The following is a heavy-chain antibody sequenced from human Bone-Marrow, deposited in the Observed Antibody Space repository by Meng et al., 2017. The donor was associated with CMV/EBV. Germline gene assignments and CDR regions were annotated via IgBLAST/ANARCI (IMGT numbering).Heavy chain of an antibody. CDR2: INPNSGGA. D-gene: IGHD6-6*01. CDR3: ARDSYSSSSRWFDP. Sequence: ASVKVSCKASGYTFTGYYMHWVRQAPGQGLEWMGWINPNSGGANYAEKFQGRVTMTRDTSSSTAYMELSRLRSDDTAVYYCARDSYSSSSRWFDPWGQGTLVTVSS. J-gene: IGHJ5*02. CDR1: GYTFTGYY. V-gene: IGHV1-2*02.